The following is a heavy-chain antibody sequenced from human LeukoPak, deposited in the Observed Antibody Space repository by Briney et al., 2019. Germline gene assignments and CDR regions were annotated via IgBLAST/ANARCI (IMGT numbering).Heavy chain of an antibody. D-gene: IGHD1-26*01. CDR1: GFTFSSYE. Sequence: PGGSLRLSCAASGFTFSSYEMNWVRQAPGKGLEWISYISSSAYTIYYADSVKGRFTISRDNAKNSLFLQMNSLRAEDTALYYCAREGSYSNFDYWGQGTLVTVSS. V-gene: IGHV3-48*03. J-gene: IGHJ4*02. CDR3: AREGSYSNFDY. CDR2: ISSSAYTI.